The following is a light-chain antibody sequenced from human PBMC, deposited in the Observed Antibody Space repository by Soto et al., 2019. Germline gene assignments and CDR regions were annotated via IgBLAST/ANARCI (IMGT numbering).Light chain of an antibody. CDR3: QQYGNSPIT. Sequence: EIMMTQSPATLSVYQGERATLSCRASQSVGSDLAWYQQKPGQAPRLVIYGTSSRATGIPDRFSGSGSGTDFTLTISRLEPEDFAVYYCQQYGNSPITFGQGTLLEIK. V-gene: IGKV3-20*01. J-gene: IGKJ5*01. CDR1: QSVGSD. CDR2: GTS.